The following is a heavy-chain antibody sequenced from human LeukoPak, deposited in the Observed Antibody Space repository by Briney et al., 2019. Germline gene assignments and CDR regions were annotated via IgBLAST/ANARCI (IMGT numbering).Heavy chain of an antibody. Sequence: PGGSLRLSCAASGFTFSSYNMNWVRQAPGKGLGWVANIREDGTEKSYVDSVKGRFTISRDNSKNTVYLQMNSLRAEDTAVYCCASRLAYCGDDCYSAFDVWGQGTMVTASS. CDR3: ASRLAYCGDDCYSAFDV. CDR2: IREDGTEK. D-gene: IGHD2-21*02. V-gene: IGHV3-7*01. CDR1: GFTFSSYN. J-gene: IGHJ3*01.